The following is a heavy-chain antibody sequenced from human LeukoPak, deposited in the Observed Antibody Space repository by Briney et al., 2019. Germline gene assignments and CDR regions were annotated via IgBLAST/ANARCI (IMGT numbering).Heavy chain of an antibody. CDR1: GFTVSSNY. V-gene: IGHV3-53*05. CDR2: IYSGGST. J-gene: IGHJ6*02. Sequence: GGSLRLSCAASGFTVSSNYMSWVRQAPGKGLEWVSVIYSGGSTYYADSVKGRFTISRDNAKNSLYLQMNSLRAEDTALYYCAKGRIAEAGTPLDVWGQGTTVTVSS. D-gene: IGHD6-13*01. CDR3: AKGRIAEAGTPLDV.